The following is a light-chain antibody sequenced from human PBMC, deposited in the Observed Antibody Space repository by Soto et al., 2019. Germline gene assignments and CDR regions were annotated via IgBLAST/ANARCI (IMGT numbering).Light chain of an antibody. CDR1: SSDVGGYNY. CDR3: SSYTSSGTVL. Sequence: QSVLNQPASVSGSPGQSITISCTGTSSDVGGYNYVSWYQQHPGKAPKFMIYDVSTRPSGVSNRFSGSKSGNTASLTISGLQAEDEADYYCSSYTSSGTVLFGGGTKVTVL. J-gene: IGLJ2*01. CDR2: DVS. V-gene: IGLV2-14*03.